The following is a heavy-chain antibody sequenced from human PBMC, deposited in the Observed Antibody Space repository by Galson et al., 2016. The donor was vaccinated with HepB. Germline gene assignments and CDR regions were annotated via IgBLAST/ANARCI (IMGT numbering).Heavy chain of an antibody. J-gene: IGHJ6*04. CDR2: ISSHGSVE. Sequence: SLRLSCAASGFTFSNYGMHWVRQAPGKGLEWVAVISSHGSVEYYADSVKGRFTLSRDNSKNTLSLQMNSLTADDTAIYYCVQGSTAPAVWGKGTTVTVSS. V-gene: IGHV3-30*18. CDR3: VQGSTAPAV. D-gene: IGHD1-26*01. CDR1: GFTFSNYG.